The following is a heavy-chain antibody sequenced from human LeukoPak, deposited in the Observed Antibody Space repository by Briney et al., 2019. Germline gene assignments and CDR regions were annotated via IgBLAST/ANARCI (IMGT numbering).Heavy chain of an antibody. CDR3: AKDIDRGVIIRDYFDY. CDR1: GFTFSSYA. D-gene: IGHD3-10*01. V-gene: IGHV3-23*01. J-gene: IGHJ4*02. Sequence: GGFLRLSCAASGFTFSSYAMSWVRQAPGKGLEWVSAISGSGGSTYYADSVKGRFTISRDNSKNTLYLQMNSLSAEDTAVYYCAKDIDRGVIIRDYFDYWGQGTLVTVSS. CDR2: ISGSGGST.